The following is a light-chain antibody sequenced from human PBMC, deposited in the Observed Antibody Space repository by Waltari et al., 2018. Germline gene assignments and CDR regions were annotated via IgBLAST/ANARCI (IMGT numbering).Light chain of an antibody. CDR1: QSISDY. CDR2: GAS. Sequence: DIQMTQSPSSLSASVGDRVTITCRASQSISDYLNWYQQKPGETPQLLIYGASSLQRGVLSRFSGSGLGTDFTLTISSLQPEDFATYYCQQSSTIPPTFGGGTKVEIK. J-gene: IGKJ4*01. CDR3: QQSSTIPPT. V-gene: IGKV1-39*01.